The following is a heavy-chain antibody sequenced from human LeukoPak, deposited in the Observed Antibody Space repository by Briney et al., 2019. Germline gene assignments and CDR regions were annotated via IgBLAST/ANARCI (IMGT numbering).Heavy chain of an antibody. D-gene: IGHD6-19*01. V-gene: IGHV4-34*01. J-gene: IGHJ4*02. Sequence: SETLSLTCAVYGGSFSGYYWSWIRQPPGKGLEWIGEINHSGSTNYNPSLKSRVTISVDTSKNQFSLKLSSVTAADTAVYYCARLSSGWINYFDYWGQGTLVTVSS. CDR2: INHSGST. CDR1: GGSFSGYY. CDR3: ARLSSGWINYFDY.